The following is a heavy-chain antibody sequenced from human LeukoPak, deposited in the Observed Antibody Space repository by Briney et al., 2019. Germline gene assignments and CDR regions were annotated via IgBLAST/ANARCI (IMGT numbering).Heavy chain of an antibody. CDR3: AKDGAKDDRTGSLGHYFDY. V-gene: IGHV3-23*01. CDR1: GFTFSSYA. CDR2: ISGSSGNA. D-gene: IGHD3-22*01. Sequence: GGSLRLSCAASGFTFSSYAMNWVRQVPEKGLEWVSAISGSSGNANYADSVKGRFTVSRDNSKNTLYLQMISLRAEDTALYYCAKDGAKDDRTGSLGHYFDYWGQGIPVIVSS. J-gene: IGHJ4*02.